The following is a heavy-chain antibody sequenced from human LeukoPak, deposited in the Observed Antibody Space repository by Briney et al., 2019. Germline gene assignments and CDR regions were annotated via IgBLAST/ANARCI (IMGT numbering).Heavy chain of an antibody. V-gene: IGHV4-30-4*01. CDR1: GGSISSGDYY. D-gene: IGHD2-15*01. Sequence: SETLSLTCTVSGGSISSGDYYWSWIRQPPGKGLEWIGYIYYSGSTYYNPSLKSRVTISVDTSKNQFSLKLSSVTAADTAVYHCARWGIGCSGGSCYSVAFDIWGQGTMVTVSS. J-gene: IGHJ3*02. CDR3: ARWGIGCSGGSCYSVAFDI. CDR2: IYYSGST.